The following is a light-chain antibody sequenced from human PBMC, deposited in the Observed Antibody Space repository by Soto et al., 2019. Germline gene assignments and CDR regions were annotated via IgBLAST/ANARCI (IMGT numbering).Light chain of an antibody. CDR3: QQADSFPIT. Sequence: DRVTISCRASEDINSRLAWYQQKPGNAPKLLIYAAFILQSGVPSRFSGYGSGTDFTLSISSLQPEDFATYYCQQADSFPITFGQGTRREIK. V-gene: IGKV1-12*01. CDR2: AAF. CDR1: EDINSR. J-gene: IGKJ5*01.